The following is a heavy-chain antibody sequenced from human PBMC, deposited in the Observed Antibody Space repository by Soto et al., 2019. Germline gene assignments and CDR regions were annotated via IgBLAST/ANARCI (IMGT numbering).Heavy chain of an antibody. D-gene: IGHD2-2*01. Sequence: SETLSRTCTVSGGSISSYYWSWIRQPPGKGLEWIGYIYYSGSTNYNPALKSRVTISVDTSKNQFSLKLSSVTAADTAVYYCAREYCSSTSCYAGGWFDPWGQGTLVTVSS. CDR1: GGSISSYY. V-gene: IGHV4-59*01. CDR3: AREYCSSTSCYAGGWFDP. CDR2: IYYSGST. J-gene: IGHJ5*02.